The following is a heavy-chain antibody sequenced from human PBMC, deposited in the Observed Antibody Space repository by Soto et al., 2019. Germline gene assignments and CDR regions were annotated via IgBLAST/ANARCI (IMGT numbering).Heavy chain of an antibody. CDR1: GGTFSNFI. J-gene: IGHJ6*02. V-gene: IGHV1-69*01. CDR2: SVPMLGTP. D-gene: IGHD1-1*01. Sequence: QVQLVQSGAEVKEPGSSVRVSCKASGGTFSNFIMNWVRQTPGQGLAWLGGSVPMLGTPTYAEKYKGRVTISAAESPSRACMELTSLRSECTAIFYRARNGTYRPSLSPSTGMDVWGQGTTVTVS. CDR3: ARNGTYRPSLSPSTGMDV.